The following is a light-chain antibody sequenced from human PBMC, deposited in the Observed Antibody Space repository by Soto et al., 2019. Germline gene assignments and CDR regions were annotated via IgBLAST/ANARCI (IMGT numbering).Light chain of an antibody. Sequence: QSVLTQPPSASGTPGQRVTISCSGSSSNIGSNYVYWYQQLPGTAPKLLIYRNNPRPSGVPDRFSGSKSGTSASLAISGLRSEDEADYYCAAWDDSLSGHYVFGTGTSSPS. CDR2: RNN. V-gene: IGLV1-47*01. CDR3: AAWDDSLSGHYV. J-gene: IGLJ1*01. CDR1: SSNIGSNY.